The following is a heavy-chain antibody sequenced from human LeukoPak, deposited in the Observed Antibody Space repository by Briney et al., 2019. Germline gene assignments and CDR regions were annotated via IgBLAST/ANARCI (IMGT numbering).Heavy chain of an antibody. CDR2: VSYDGSNK. D-gene: IGHD2-2*01. CDR3: ARVRCSSAACNFAAMDV. Sequence: GRSLRLSCATSGFTFSSCAMHWVRQAPGKGLEWVAVVSYDGSNKFYADSVKGRFTISRDNSKDTLYLQMNSLRAEDTAVYFCARVRCSSAACNFAAMDVWGQGTTVTVSS. V-gene: IGHV3-30-3*01. J-gene: IGHJ6*02. CDR1: GFTFSSCA.